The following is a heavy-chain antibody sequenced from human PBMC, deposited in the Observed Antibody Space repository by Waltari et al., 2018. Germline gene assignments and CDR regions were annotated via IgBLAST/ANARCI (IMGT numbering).Heavy chain of an antibody. D-gene: IGHD3-3*01. V-gene: IGHV3-23*01. CDR3: AKDLVDYDFWSGYRG. CDR1: GFTVRSYA. CDR2: NIGSVCST. J-gene: IGHJ4*02. Sequence: EVQLLESGGGLVQHGGSLRLSCAASGFTVRSYAMRWVRKDPGKGLEWVSANIGSVCSTDYSGSVKGRCTISRDKSKNTLYLQMNSLRAEDTAVYYCAKDLVDYDFWSGYRGWGQGTLVTVSS.